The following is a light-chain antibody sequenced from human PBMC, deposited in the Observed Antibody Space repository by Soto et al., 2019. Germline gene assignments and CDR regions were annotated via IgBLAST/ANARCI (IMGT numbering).Light chain of an antibody. CDR1: SSDVGAYNF. V-gene: IGLV2-14*01. CDR3: SSYTSTNTPYV. J-gene: IGLJ1*01. CDR2: EVT. Sequence: QSALTQPASVSGSPGQSITISCTGSSSDVGAYNFVSWHQHHPGRAPKLILYEVTTRPSGVSSRFSGSKSGNTASLTISGLQADDEATYYCSSYTSTNTPYVFGTGTKLTVL.